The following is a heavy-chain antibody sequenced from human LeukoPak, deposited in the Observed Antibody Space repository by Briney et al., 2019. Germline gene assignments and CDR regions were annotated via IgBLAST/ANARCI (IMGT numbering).Heavy chain of an antibody. CDR3: ARDAEWSIDY. D-gene: IGHD3-3*01. Sequence: PGGSLRLSCEASGFTFSSHWMRWARQAPGKGLEWVADISKDGSERNYVDSVKGRFSISRDNAKNSLYLQMNSLGADDTAVYYCARDAEWSIDYWGQGTLVTVSS. V-gene: IGHV3-7*01. J-gene: IGHJ4*02. CDR1: GFTFSSHW. CDR2: ISKDGSER.